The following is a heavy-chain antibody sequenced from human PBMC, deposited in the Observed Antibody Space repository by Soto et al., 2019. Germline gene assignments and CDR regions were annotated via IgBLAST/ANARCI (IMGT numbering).Heavy chain of an antibody. J-gene: IGHJ4*02. V-gene: IGHV3-7*01. CDR3: ARRTVKYCSGGSCYPLRIFDY. Sequence: GGSLRLSCAASGFTFSSYWMSWVRQAPGKGLEWVANIKQDGSEKYYVDSVKGRFTISRDNAKNSLYLQMNSLRAEDTAVYYCARRTVKYCSGGSCYPLRIFDYWGQGTLVTVSS. D-gene: IGHD2-15*01. CDR2: IKQDGSEK. CDR1: GFTFSSYW.